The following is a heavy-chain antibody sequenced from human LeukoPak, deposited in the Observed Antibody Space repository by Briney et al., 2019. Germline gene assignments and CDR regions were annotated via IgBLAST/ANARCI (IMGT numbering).Heavy chain of an antibody. CDR3: VYYDSSGYYHGRLRY. D-gene: IGHD3-22*01. CDR2: INNGGENT. V-gene: IGHV3-23*03. CDR1: GFRFSEHA. J-gene: IGHJ4*02. Sequence: GGSLRLSCAASGFRFSEHAMSWVRQAPGKGPEWVSVINNGGENTDYAKSVRGRFTISRDNSKNTLFLQMNSLRAEDTATYYCVYYDSSGYYHGRLRYWGQGTLVTVSS.